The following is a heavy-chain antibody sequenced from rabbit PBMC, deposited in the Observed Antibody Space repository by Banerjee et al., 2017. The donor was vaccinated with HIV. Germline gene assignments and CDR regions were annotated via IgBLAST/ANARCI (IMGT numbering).Heavy chain of an antibody. J-gene: IGHJ4*01. CDR1: GFSFRRNYW. CDR2: IDAGNSSCT. V-gene: IGHV1S40*01. Sequence: QSLEESGGDLVKARASLTLTCTASGFSFRRNYWICWVRQAPGKGLEWIACIDAGNSSCTYYASWAKGRFTISKPSSTTVSLQMTSLTAADTATYFCARESSSYLDSFNLWGQAPSSPS. D-gene: IGHD8-1*01. CDR3: ARESSSYLDSFNL.